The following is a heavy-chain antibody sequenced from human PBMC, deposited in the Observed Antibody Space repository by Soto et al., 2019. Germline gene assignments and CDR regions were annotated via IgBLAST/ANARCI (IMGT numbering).Heavy chain of an antibody. J-gene: IGHJ3*02. D-gene: IGHD3-3*01. V-gene: IGHV1-69*13. Sequence: SVKVSCKASGGTFNSYAINWVRQAPGQGLEWMGGIIPIFGTANYAEKFQDRVTITADESTSTAYMELSSLRSEDTAVYYCARGARNYDFWTCYSGSGRPDAFDIWGQGTMVTVSS. CDR1: GGTFNSYA. CDR2: IIPIFGTA. CDR3: ARGARNYDFWTCYSGSGRPDAFDI.